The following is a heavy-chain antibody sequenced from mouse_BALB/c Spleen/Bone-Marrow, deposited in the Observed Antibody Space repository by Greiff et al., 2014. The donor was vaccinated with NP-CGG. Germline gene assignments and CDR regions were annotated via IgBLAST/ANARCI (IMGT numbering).Heavy chain of an antibody. CDR1: GYTFSSYW. V-gene: IGHV1-9*01. Sequence: QVQLKQSGAELMKPGASVKISCKATGYTFSSYWIEWVKQRPGHGLEWIGEILPGSGSINYNEEFKGKATFTADTSSNTAYMQLSSLTSEDSAVYYCAREDGLWYFDVWGAGTTVAVSS. D-gene: IGHD1-1*01. CDR2: ILPGSGSI. CDR3: AREDGLWYFDV. J-gene: IGHJ1*01.